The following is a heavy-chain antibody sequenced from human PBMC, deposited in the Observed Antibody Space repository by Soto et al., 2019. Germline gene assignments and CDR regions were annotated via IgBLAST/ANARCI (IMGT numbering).Heavy chain of an antibody. Sequence: GAEVKKPGASVKVSCKGSGYGFTTYGITWVRQAPGQGLEWMAWISAHNGNTDYAQNLQGRVTVTRDTSTSTAYMELRSLRSDDTAVYYCARGRYGDYWGQGALVTVSS. J-gene: IGHJ4*02. CDR1: GYGFTTYG. V-gene: IGHV1-18*01. D-gene: IGHD1-1*01. CDR3: ARGRYGDY. CDR2: ISAHNGNT.